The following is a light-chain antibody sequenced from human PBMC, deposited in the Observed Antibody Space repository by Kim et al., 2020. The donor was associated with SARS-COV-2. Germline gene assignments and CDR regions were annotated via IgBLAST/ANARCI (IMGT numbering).Light chain of an antibody. CDR3: QQYGSSPLT. CDR2: GAS. J-gene: IGKJ4*01. V-gene: IGKV3-20*01. CDR1: QSVSSSY. Sequence: EIVLTQSPGTLSLSPGERATLSCRASQSVSSSYLAWYQQKPGQATRLLIYGASSRATGIPDRFSGSGSGPDFTLTISRLEPEDFAVYYWQQYGSSPLTFGGGTKLEI.